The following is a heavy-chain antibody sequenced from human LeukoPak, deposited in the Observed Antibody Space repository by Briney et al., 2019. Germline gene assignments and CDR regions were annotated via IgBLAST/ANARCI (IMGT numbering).Heavy chain of an antibody. CDR2: ISSSSSYI. Sequence: GGSLRLSCAASGFTFSSYSMNWVRQAPGKGLEWVSSISSSSSYIYYADSVKGRFTISRDNAKNSLYLQMNSLRAEDTAVYYCAKDLTPDYYDSSGYYPFDYWGQGTLVTVSS. CDR3: AKDLTPDYYDSSGYYPFDY. D-gene: IGHD3-22*01. CDR1: GFTFSSYS. V-gene: IGHV3-21*04. J-gene: IGHJ4*02.